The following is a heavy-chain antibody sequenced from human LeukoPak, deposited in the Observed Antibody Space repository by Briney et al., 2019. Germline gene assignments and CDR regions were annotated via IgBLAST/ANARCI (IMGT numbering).Heavy chain of an antibody. J-gene: IGHJ3*02. CDR2: ISSGDST. CDR1: GFTFSTYA. CDR3: AKGWSFDI. Sequence: PGGSLRLSCAASGFTFSTYAMHWVRQAPGKGLEWVSVISSGDSTYYVDSVKGRFTISRDNSKNTLYLQMNSLRVEDTAVYYCAKGWSFDIWGQGTMVTVSS. V-gene: IGHV3-66*01.